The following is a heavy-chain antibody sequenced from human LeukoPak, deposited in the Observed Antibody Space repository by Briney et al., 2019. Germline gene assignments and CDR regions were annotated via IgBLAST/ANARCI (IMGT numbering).Heavy chain of an antibody. CDR1: GFTFSSYA. V-gene: IGHV3-21*01. Sequence: GGSLRLSCAASGFTFSSYAMSWVRQAPGKGLEWVSSISSSGIYMYYTDSLRGRFTISRDNAKNSLYLQMNILRAEDTAVYYCARGMSGSYYSEVALDYWGQGTLVTVSS. CDR2: ISSSGIYM. D-gene: IGHD1-26*01. J-gene: IGHJ4*02. CDR3: ARGMSGSYYSEVALDY.